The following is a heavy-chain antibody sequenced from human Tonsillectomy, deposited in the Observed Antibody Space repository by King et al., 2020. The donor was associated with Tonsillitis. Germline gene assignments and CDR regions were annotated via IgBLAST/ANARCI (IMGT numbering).Heavy chain of an antibody. CDR2: ISWSGGST. CDR3: AKGTGRHYYDSSGSDAFDI. D-gene: IGHD3-22*01. J-gene: IGHJ3*02. Sequence: VQLVESGGGLVQPGGSLRLSCAASGFTFSSYAMSWVRQAPGKGLEWVSTISWSGGSTYYADSVKGRFTISRDNSKNTGYMQMNSLRAEDTAVNYCAKGTGRHYYDSSGSDAFDIWGQGTMVTVSS. V-gene: IGHV3-23*04. CDR1: GFTFSSYA.